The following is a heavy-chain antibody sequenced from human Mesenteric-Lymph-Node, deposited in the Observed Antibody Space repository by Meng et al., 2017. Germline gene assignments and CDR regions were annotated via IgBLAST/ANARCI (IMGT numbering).Heavy chain of an antibody. CDR2: IYYSGST. CDR1: GGSISSSSYY. Sequence: SETLSLTCTVSGGSISSSSYYWGWIRQPPGKGLEWIGSIYYSGSTYYNPSLKSRVTISVDTSKNQFPLKLSSVTAADTAVYYCPRDLLWFGTNNLYYYGMDVWGQGTTVTVSS. D-gene: IGHD3-10*01. J-gene: IGHJ6*02. V-gene: IGHV4-39*06. CDR3: PRDLLWFGTNNLYYYGMDV.